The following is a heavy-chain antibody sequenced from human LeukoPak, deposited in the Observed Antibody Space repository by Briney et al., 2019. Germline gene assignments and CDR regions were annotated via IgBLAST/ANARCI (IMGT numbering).Heavy chain of an antibody. D-gene: IGHD6-13*01. CDR1: GFTFDDYG. V-gene: IGHV3-20*04. CDR3: ARGRNPGIAAAGFLDY. Sequence: PGGSLRLSCAASGFTFDDYGMSWVRQAPGKGLEWVSGINWNGGSTGYADSVKGRFTISRDNAKSSLYLQMNSLRAEDTALYYCARGRNPGIAAAGFLDYWGQGTLVTVSP. CDR2: INWNGGST. J-gene: IGHJ4*02.